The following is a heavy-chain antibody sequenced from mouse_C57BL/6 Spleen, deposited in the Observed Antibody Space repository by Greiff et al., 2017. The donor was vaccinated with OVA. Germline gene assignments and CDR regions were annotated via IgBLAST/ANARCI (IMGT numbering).Heavy chain of an antibody. J-gene: IGHJ4*01. Sequence: VQLQQPGAELVMPGASVKLSCKASGYTFTSYWMHWVKQRPGQGLEWIGEIDTSDSYTNYNQKFKGKSTLTVDKSSSTAYMQLSSLTSEDSAVYYCARHYYGSSSYPMDYWGQGTSVTVSS. CDR3: ARHYYGSSSYPMDY. CDR2: IDTSDSYT. CDR1: GYTFTSYW. V-gene: IGHV1-69*01. D-gene: IGHD1-1*01.